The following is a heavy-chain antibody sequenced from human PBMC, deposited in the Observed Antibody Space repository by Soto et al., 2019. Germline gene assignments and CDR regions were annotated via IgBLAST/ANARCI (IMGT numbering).Heavy chain of an antibody. CDR1: GFSFTAYG. D-gene: IGHD3-22*01. J-gene: IGHJ4*02. Sequence: QVQMVQSGPEVRMPGASVKVSRKTSGFSFTAYGLAWLRQAPGQRPEWMGWVSTNDDRTNYAQKFQGRVTMTTDRSTTTTYMELRGLRVDDTAVYYCARELNTESSAYYSFAFWGQGTLVTVSS. V-gene: IGHV1-18*01. CDR3: ARELNTESSAYYSFAF. CDR2: VSTNDDRT.